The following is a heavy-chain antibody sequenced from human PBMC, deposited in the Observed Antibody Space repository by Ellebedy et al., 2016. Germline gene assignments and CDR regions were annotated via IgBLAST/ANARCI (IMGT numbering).Heavy chain of an antibody. Sequence: GESLKISXEVSGFTSNTYWMDWVRQAPGKGLEWVANINRDGTEKYYLDSVKGRFTISRDNAENSLYLRMSSLRVEDTGVYYCAREGPNWSPFDIWGLGTTVTVSS. J-gene: IGHJ3*02. V-gene: IGHV3-7*01. CDR2: INRDGTEK. CDR3: AREGPNWSPFDI. CDR1: GFTSNTYW. D-gene: IGHD1-1*01.